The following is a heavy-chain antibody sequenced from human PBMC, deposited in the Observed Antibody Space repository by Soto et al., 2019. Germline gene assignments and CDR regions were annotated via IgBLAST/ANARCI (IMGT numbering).Heavy chain of an antibody. J-gene: IGHJ4*02. V-gene: IGHV3-21*01. CDR3: ARQPYDLWSGPDY. CDR2: ISRDSAYM. D-gene: IGHD3-3*01. Sequence: GGSLRLSCAASGFTFSTYNMNWVRQAPGKGLEWVSSISRDSAYMYYADSVRGRFTISRDNAKKSVFLQMDNLSGDDTAVYYCARQPYDLWSGPDYWGQGNLVTVSS. CDR1: GFTFSTYN.